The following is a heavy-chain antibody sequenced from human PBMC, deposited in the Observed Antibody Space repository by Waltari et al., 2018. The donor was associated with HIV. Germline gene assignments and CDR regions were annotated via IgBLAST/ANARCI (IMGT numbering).Heavy chain of an antibody. V-gene: IGHV1-69*05. CDR1: GGTFSSYA. J-gene: IGHJ6*02. CDR2: IIPISGTS. Sequence: QVQLVQSGAEVKKPGSSVKVSCKTSGGTFSSYAISWVRKTPGQGLEWMGEIIPISGTSNYAPKFQGRVTMTTGASTSTAYMGLSSLRSEDTAIYVCAGDLGDAYYGMDVWGQGTTVTVSS. D-gene: IGHD3-10*01. CDR3: AGDLGDAYYGMDV.